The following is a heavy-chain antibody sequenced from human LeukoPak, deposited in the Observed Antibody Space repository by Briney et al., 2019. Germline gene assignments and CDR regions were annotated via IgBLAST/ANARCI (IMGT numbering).Heavy chain of an antibody. CDR3: ARDNGGNSNHYFDY. V-gene: IGHV3-20*04. CDR2: INWSGGST. Sequence: RPGGSLRLSCGASGFTLDDYGMNGLRDAPGKRLEGVSGINWSGGSTGYADSVKGRFTPSRDNAKNSLYLQMNSLRAEDTALYYCARDNGGNSNHYFDYWGQGTLVTVSS. J-gene: IGHJ4*02. CDR1: GFTLDDYG. D-gene: IGHD4-23*01.